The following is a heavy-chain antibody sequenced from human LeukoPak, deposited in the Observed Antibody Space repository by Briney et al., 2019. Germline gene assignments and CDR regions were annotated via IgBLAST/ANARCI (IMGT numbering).Heavy chain of an antibody. CDR2: ISYDGSNK. Sequence: GGSLRLSCAASGFTFSSYGMHWVRQAPGKGLEWVAVISYDGSNKYYADSVKGRFTISRDNSKNTLYLQMNSLRAEDTAVYYCASGDSSGYYYVRSYFDYWGQGTLVTVSS. CDR1: GFTFSSYG. V-gene: IGHV3-30*03. J-gene: IGHJ4*02. CDR3: ASGDSSGYYYVRSYFDY. D-gene: IGHD3-22*01.